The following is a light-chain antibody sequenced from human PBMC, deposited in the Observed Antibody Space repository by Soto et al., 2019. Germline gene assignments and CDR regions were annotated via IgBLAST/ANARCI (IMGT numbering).Light chain of an antibody. CDR3: QQYDNLPIFT. CDR2: DAS. J-gene: IGKJ3*01. Sequence: DIQMTQSPSSLSASVGDRVTITCQASQDISNYLNWYQQKPGKAPKLLIYDASNLETGVPSRFSGSGSGTHFTFTISSLQPEDIATYYCQQYDNLPIFTFGPGTKVDIK. CDR1: QDISNY. V-gene: IGKV1-33*01.